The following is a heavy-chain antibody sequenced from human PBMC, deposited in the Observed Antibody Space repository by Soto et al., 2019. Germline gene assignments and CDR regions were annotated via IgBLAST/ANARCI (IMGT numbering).Heavy chain of an antibody. J-gene: IGHJ4*02. CDR1: GDSFTSFW. V-gene: IGHV5-51*01. Sequence: PGESLKISGKGSGDSFTSFWIGWVRQMPGAGLEWMGSIYPGDSDTTYSPSFQGQVTISADKSINTAYLQWGSLKASDSALYYCTSPGRYSYGYVLSYWGQGTLVTVFS. CDR3: TSPGRYSYGYVLSY. CDR2: IYPGDSDT. D-gene: IGHD5-18*01.